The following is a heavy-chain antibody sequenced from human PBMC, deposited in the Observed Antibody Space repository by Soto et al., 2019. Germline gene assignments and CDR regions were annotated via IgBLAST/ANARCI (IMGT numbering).Heavy chain of an antibody. CDR2: IFSNDEK. J-gene: IGHJ6*02. V-gene: IGHV2-26*01. Sequence: QVTLKESGPVLVEPTETLTLTCTVSEFSLSDTRMGVTWIRQPPGKALEWLAHIFSNDEKSYTTSLKSRVSISKDTSKSQVVLTMTNMDPEDTATYYCARIQDYDYVWGSYRQHYYGMDVWGQGTTVTVSS. CDR3: ARIQDYDYVWGSYRQHYYGMDV. D-gene: IGHD3-16*02. CDR1: EFSLSDTRMG.